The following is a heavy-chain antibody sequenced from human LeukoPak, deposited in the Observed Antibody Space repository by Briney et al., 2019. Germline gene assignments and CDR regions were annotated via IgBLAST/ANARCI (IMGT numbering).Heavy chain of an antibody. CDR2: INPSGGST. CDR1: GYTFTSYY. V-gene: IGHV1-46*01. D-gene: IGHD3-22*01. Sequence: ASVKVSCKASGYTFTSYYMHWVRQAPGQGLEWMGIINPSGGSTSYAQKFQGRVTMTRDTSTSTVYMELSSLRSEDTAVYYCARDSADSSGYHMGGFDYWGRGTLVTVSS. CDR3: ARDSADSSGYHMGGFDY. J-gene: IGHJ4*02.